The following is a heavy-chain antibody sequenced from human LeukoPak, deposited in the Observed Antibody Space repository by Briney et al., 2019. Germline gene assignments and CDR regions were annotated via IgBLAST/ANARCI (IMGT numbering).Heavy chain of an antibody. CDR2: IYYSGST. V-gene: IGHV4-30-4*02. Sequence: SETLSLTCTVSGGSISSGDYYWSWIRQPPGQGLEWIGYIYYSGSTYYNPSLKSRVTISVDTSKNQFSLKLSSVTAADTAVYYCARVGYCSSTSCPAKYNWFDPWGQGTLVTVSS. CDR1: GGSISSGDYY. CDR3: ARVGYCSSTSCPAKYNWFDP. D-gene: IGHD2-2*01. J-gene: IGHJ5*02.